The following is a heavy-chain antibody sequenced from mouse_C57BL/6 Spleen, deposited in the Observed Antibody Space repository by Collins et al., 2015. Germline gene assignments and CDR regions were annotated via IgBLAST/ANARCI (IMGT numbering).Heavy chain of an antibody. CDR1: GYTFTGYW. CDR3: ARIYDGYYSWFAY. J-gene: IGHJ3*01. CDR2: ILPGSGST. D-gene: IGHD2-3*01. Sequence: QVQLQQSGAELMKPGASVKLSCKATGYTFTGYWIEWVKQRPGHGLEWIGEILPGSGSTNCNEKFKGKATFTADTSSNTAYIQLSSLTTEDSAIYYCARIYDGYYSWFAYWGQGTLVTVSA. V-gene: IGHV1-9*01.